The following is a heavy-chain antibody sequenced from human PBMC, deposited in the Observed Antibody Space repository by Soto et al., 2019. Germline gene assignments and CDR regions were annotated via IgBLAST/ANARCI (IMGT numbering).Heavy chain of an antibody. V-gene: IGHV4-61*01. CDR1: GGSVSSGSYY. CDR3: ARYSIRFGELLYLDYGMDV. CDR2: IYYSGST. J-gene: IGHJ6*02. D-gene: IGHD3-10*01. Sequence: SETLSLTCTVSGGSVSSGSYYWSWIRQPPGKGLEWIGYIYYSGSTNYNPSLKSRVTISVDTSKNQFSLKLSSVTAADTAVYYCARYSIRFGELLYLDYGMDVWGQGTTVTVSS.